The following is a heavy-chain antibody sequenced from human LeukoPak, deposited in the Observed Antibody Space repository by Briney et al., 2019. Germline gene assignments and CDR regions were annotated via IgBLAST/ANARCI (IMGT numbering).Heavy chain of an antibody. D-gene: IGHD4-17*01. Sequence: SETLSLTCTASGGSISSYYWSWIRQPPGKGLEWIGYIYYSGSTTYNPSLKSRVTISVDTSKNQFSLKLSSVTAADTAVYYCARLYGDYEGDYWGQGTLVTVSS. J-gene: IGHJ4*02. CDR1: GGSISSYY. CDR2: IYYSGST. V-gene: IGHV4-59*01. CDR3: ARLYGDYEGDY.